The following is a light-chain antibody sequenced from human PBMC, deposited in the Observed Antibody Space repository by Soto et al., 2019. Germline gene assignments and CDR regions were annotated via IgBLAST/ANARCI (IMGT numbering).Light chain of an antibody. V-gene: IGKV3-11*01. CDR2: AAS. CDR1: QSVGSS. Sequence: EILLTQSPATLSLSPGERAALSCRASQSVGSSLAWYQQKLGQAPRLLIYAASDRATGIPGRFSGSGSGTDFTLTISSLQIEDLATYYCQQSFAIPKTFGQGTKVDIK. CDR3: QQSFAIPKT. J-gene: IGKJ2*01.